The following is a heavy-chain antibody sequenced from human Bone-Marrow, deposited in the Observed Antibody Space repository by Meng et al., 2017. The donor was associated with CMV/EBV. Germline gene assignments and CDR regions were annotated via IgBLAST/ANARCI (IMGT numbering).Heavy chain of an antibody. Sequence: ASVKVSCKASGYTFTDYYIHWVRQAPGQGLEWMGWINPNTAGSNYAQKFQGRVTMTRDTSISTAYMELSRLRSDDTAVYYCARVRGSTGYEGWFDPWGQGTLVTVSS. CDR1: GYTFTDYY. CDR2: INPNTAGS. J-gene: IGHJ5*02. CDR3: ARVRGSTGYEGWFDP. V-gene: IGHV1-2*02. D-gene: IGHD3-22*01.